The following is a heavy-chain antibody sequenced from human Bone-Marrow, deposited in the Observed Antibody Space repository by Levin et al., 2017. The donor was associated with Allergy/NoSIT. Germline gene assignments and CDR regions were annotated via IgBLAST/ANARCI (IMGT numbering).Heavy chain of an antibody. CDR2: IYYSGST. CDR1: GGSISSSSYY. CDR3: ARQYGWYDSSGYYYAYYFDY. V-gene: IGHV4-39*01. D-gene: IGHD3-22*01. J-gene: IGHJ4*02. Sequence: SETLSLTCTVSGGSISSSSYYWGWIRQPPGKGLEWIGSIYYSGSTYYNPSLKSRVTISVDTSKNQFSLKLSSVTAADTAVYYCARQYGWYDSSGYYYAYYFDYWGQGTLVTVSS.